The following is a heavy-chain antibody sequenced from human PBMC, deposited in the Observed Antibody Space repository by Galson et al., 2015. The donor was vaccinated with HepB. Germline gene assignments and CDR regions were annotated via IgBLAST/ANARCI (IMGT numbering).Heavy chain of an antibody. V-gene: IGHV3-30*03. Sequence: SLRLSCAASGFTFYRYAMHWVRQVPGRGLEWVALISFDGGDKFYADSVKGRFTISRDNSKNILYLQMNSLRTEDTAIYYCARDGSQTGYIDPYYSDYWGRGTLVTVSS. D-gene: IGHD5-24*01. CDR3: ARDGSQTGYIDPYYSDY. CDR1: GFTFYRYA. J-gene: IGHJ4*02. CDR2: ISFDGGDK.